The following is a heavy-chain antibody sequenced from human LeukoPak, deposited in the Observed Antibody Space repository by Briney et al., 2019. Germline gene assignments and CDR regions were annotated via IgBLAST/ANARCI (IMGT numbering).Heavy chain of an antibody. CDR3: AKDIVSYYDSSGYPLD. CDR2: ITGSSSTI. CDR1: GFTFSSFS. Sequence: PGGSLRLSCAASGFTFSSFSMNWVRQAPGKGLEWVSFITGSSSTIYYADSVKGRFTISRDNAKNSLYLQMNSLRAEDTAVYYCAKDIVSYYDSSGYPLDWGQGTLVTVSS. D-gene: IGHD3-22*01. J-gene: IGHJ4*02. V-gene: IGHV3-48*01.